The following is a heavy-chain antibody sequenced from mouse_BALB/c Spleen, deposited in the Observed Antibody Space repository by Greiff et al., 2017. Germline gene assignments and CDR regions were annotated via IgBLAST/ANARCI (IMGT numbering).Heavy chain of an antibody. CDR2: IRLKSNNYAT. Sequence: EVMLVESGGGLVQPGGSMKLSCVASGFTFSNYWMNWVRQSPEKGLEWVAEIRLKSNNYATHYAESVKGRFTISRDDSKSSVYLQMNNLRAEDTGIYYCTRGWLLRGGAMDYWGQGTSVTVSS. CDR3: TRGWLLRGGAMDY. CDR1: GFTFSNYW. V-gene: IGHV6-6*02. D-gene: IGHD2-3*01. J-gene: IGHJ4*01.